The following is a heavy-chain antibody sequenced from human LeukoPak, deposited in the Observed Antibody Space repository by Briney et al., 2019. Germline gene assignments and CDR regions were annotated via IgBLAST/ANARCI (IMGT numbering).Heavy chain of an antibody. Sequence: GGSLRLSCAASGFTFSSYAMHWVRQAPGKGPEWVAIIWYDGSSKYHADSVKGRFTISRDNSKNTLYLQMNSLRAEDTAVYYCAKISYNSYGPFDNWGQGTLVTVSS. J-gene: IGHJ4*02. CDR3: AKISYNSYGPFDN. D-gene: IGHD5-24*01. V-gene: IGHV3-33*06. CDR2: IWYDGSSK. CDR1: GFTFSSYA.